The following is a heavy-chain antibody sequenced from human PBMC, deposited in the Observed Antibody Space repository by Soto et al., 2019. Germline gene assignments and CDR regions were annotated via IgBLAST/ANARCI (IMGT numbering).Heavy chain of an antibody. CDR2: INPEGSDK. CDR3: ARSTHSSADY. V-gene: IGHV3-7*05. Sequence: PAGSLRLSCAASGFTISPYWMSWVRQSPGKGLEWVAHINPEGSDKFYEDSVKGRFTVSRDNAENSLFLQMNSLRAEDMAMYYCARSTHSSADYWGQGTLVTVSS. J-gene: IGHJ4*02. D-gene: IGHD3-22*01. CDR1: GFTISPYW.